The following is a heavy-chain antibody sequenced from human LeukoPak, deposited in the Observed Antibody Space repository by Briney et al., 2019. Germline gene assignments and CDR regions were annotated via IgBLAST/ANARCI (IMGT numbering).Heavy chain of an antibody. J-gene: IGHJ5*02. Sequence: GGSLRLSCAASGFTVSSKYMSWVRQAPGKGLEWVSVIFSGDNTYYADSVKGRFTISRDNSKNTLYLQMNSLRAEDTAVYYCARDFGRGYCSGTSCYGWFDPWGQGTLVTVSS. CDR2: IFSGDNT. D-gene: IGHD2-2*01. V-gene: IGHV3-66*02. CDR3: ARDFGRGYCSGTSCYGWFDP. CDR1: GFTVSSKY.